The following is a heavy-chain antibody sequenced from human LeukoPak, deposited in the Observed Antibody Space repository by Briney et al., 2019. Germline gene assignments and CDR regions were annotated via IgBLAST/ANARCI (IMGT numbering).Heavy chain of an antibody. CDR1: GGTFSSYA. CDR2: IIPIFGTA. J-gene: IGHJ6*03. D-gene: IGHD1-26*01. CDR3: TRVVGARTPDYYYYYYMDV. Sequence: SVKVSCKASGGTFSSYAISWVRQAPGQGLEWMGGIIPIFGTANYAQKFQGRVTITTDESTSTAYMELSSLRSEDTAVYYCTRVVGARTPDYYYYYYMDVWGKGTTVTVSS. V-gene: IGHV1-69*05.